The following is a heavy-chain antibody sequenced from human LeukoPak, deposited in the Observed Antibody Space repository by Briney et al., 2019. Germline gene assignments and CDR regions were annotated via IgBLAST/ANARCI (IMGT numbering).Heavy chain of an antibody. V-gene: IGHV4-39*07. J-gene: IGHJ4*02. CDR2: IYSSGST. CDR3: ARYDVWGTYRAFDY. CDR1: GASISSGSNY. D-gene: IGHD3-16*02. Sequence: SETLSLTCSVSGASISSGSNYWGWIRQPPGKTLEWIGSIYSSGSTYYNPSLKSRVIIIIDTPKNHFSLTLSSVTAADTAVYYCARYDVWGTYRAFDYWGQGTLVTVSS.